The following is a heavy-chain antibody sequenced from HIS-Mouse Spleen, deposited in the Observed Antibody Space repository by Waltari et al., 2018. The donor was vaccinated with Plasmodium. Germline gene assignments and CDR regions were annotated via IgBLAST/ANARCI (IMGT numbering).Heavy chain of an antibody. D-gene: IGHD6-25*01. V-gene: IGHV1-18*01. CDR3: ARGSAWDAFDI. Sequence: QVQLVQSGAEVKKPGASVKVSCKASGYTFTNYGISWVRQAPGQGVEWMGWLGPYKGNTHFAQKLQGRVTMTTDTSTSTAYMELRSLRSDDTAVYYCARGSAWDAFDIWGQGTMVTVSS. CDR1: GYTFTNYG. CDR2: LGPYKGNT. J-gene: IGHJ3*02.